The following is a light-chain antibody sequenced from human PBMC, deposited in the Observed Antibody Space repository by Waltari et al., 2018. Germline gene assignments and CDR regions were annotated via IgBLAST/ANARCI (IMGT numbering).Light chain of an antibody. CDR1: QSVSSY. V-gene: IGKV3-11*01. CDR2: DVS. Sequence: EIVLTQSPATLSLSPGERATLSCRASQSVSSYLAWYQQKPGQAPRLLIYDVSNRATGIPARFSGSGSGTDFTLSISSLEPEDFAVYYCHQRANWPWTFGHGTKVEIK. CDR3: HQRANWPWT. J-gene: IGKJ1*01.